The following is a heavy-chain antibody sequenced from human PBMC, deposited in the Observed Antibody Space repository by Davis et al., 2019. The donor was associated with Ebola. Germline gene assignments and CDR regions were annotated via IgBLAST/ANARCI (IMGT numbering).Heavy chain of an antibody. J-gene: IGHJ6*02. CDR3: AKSTVTHYYFGLDV. CDR1: GFSLDDHA. CDR2: ITWNSGSI. V-gene: IGHV3-9*01. Sequence: GGSLRLSCAASGFSLDDHAMHWVRQAPGKGLEWVSGITWNSGSIGYADSVKGRFTISRDNAKNSLYLQMNSLRPEDTAIYFCAKSTVTHYYFGLDVWGQGTTVTVSS. D-gene: IGHD4-11*01.